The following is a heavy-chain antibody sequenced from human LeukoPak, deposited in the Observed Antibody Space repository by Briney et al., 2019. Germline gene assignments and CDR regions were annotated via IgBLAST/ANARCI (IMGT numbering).Heavy chain of an antibody. Sequence: GGSLRLSCAASGFTFSSYEMNWVRQAPGKGLEWVSYISSSGSTIYYADSVKGRFAFTRHNSKNTLYLQMNSLRAEDTAMYYCARGRYYYDSSGRNTWYFDLWGRGTLVTVSS. D-gene: IGHD3-22*01. CDR2: ISSSGSTI. V-gene: IGHV3-48*03. J-gene: IGHJ2*01. CDR1: GFTFSSYE. CDR3: ARGRYYYDSSGRNTWYFDL.